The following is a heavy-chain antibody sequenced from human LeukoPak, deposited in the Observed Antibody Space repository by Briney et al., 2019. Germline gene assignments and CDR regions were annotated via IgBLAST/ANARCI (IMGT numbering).Heavy chain of an antibody. CDR1: GGTFSSYA. J-gene: IGHJ6*03. Sequence: ASVKVSCKASGGTFSSYAISWVRQAPGQGLEWMGGIIPMFGTANYAQNFQDRVTITADESTSTAYMELSSLRSEDTAVYYCARRAAAGTNFYYYYMDVWGKGTTVTISS. V-gene: IGHV1-69*13. CDR2: IIPMFGTA. D-gene: IGHD6-13*01. CDR3: ARRAAAGTNFYYYYMDV.